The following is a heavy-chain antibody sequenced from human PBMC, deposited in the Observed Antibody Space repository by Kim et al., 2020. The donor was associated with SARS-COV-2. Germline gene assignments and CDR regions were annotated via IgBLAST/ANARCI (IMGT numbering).Heavy chain of an antibody. CDR1: GYTFTSYA. D-gene: IGHD3-10*01. CDR2: INTNTGNP. J-gene: IGHJ3*02. Sequence: ASVKVSCKASGYTFTSYAMNWVRQAPGQGLEWMGWINTNTGNPTYAQGFTGRFVFSLDTSVSTAYLQISSLKAEDTAVYYCARDWLLWFGESRGAFDIWGQGTMVTVSS. V-gene: IGHV7-4-1*02. CDR3: ARDWLLWFGESRGAFDI.